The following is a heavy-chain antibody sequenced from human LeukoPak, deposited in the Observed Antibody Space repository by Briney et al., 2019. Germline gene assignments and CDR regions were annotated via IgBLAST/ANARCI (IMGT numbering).Heavy chain of an antibody. V-gene: IGHV1-18*01. CDR2: ISAYNGNT. D-gene: IGHD5/OR15-5a*01. Sequence: ASVKVSCKTSGYTFTSYDINWVRQAPGQGVEWMGWISAYNGNTNYAQRLQGRVTMTTDTSTTTAYMELRNLRSDDTAVYFCAGGLRYGGNYFDYWGQGTLVTVSS. J-gene: IGHJ4*02. CDR1: GYTFTSYD. CDR3: AGGLRYGGNYFDY.